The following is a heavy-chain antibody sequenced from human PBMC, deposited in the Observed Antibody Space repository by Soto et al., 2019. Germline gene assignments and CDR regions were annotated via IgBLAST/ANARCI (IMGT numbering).Heavy chain of an antibody. V-gene: IGHV4-34*01. CDR1: GGSFSGYY. CDR3: ASGDDYCYYGMDV. J-gene: IGHJ6*02. Sequence: QVQLQQWGAGLLKPSETLSLTCAVYGGSFSGYYWSWIRQPPGKGLEWIGEINHSGSTNYNPSLKRRVTISVDTSEIQFSLELSSVTAADTAVYYCASGDDYCYYGMDVWGQGTTVTVSS. CDR2: INHSGST.